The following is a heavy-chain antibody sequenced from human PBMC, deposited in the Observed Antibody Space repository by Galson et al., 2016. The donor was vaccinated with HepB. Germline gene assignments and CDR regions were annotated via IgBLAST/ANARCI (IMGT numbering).Heavy chain of an antibody. CDR3: ARDLRGSSTSCYDY. V-gene: IGHV4-38-2*02. Sequence: SETLSLTCAVSGYSISSGYYWGWIRQSPGKGLEWIGIIYHNGRTFYNPSLKSRVTISVDTSNNQFSLRLSSVAAADTAVYYCARDLRGSSTSCYDYWDQGILVTVSS. D-gene: IGHD2-2*01. CDR1: GYSISSGYY. J-gene: IGHJ4*02. CDR2: IYHNGRT.